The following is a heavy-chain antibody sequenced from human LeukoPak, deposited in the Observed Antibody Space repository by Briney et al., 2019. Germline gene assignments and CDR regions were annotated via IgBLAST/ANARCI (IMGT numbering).Heavy chain of an antibody. CDR1: GYTFTAFY. Sequence: ASVKVSCTASGYTFTAFYMHWMRQAPGQGLECVGWINPNTGGTYSAPNFQGRLSLTRDTSITTAYMELSSLTSDDTAVYFCARENWYYDYWGQGTLVTVSS. D-gene: IGHD1-1*01. CDR3: ARENWYYDY. J-gene: IGHJ4*02. CDR2: INPNTGGT. V-gene: IGHV1-2*02.